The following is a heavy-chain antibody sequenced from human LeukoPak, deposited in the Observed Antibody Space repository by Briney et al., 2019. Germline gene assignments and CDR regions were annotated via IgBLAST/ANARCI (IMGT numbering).Heavy chain of an antibody. CDR2: IYYSGST. J-gene: IGHJ4*02. D-gene: IGHD1-26*01. Sequence: PETLSLTCTVSGGSISSYYWSWIRQPPGKGLEWIGYIYYSGSTNYNPSLKSRVTISVDTSKNQFSLKLSSVTAADTAVYYCARRDGSYFSWFDYWGQGTLVTVSS. CDR1: GGSISSYY. V-gene: IGHV4-59*08. CDR3: ARRDGSYFSWFDY.